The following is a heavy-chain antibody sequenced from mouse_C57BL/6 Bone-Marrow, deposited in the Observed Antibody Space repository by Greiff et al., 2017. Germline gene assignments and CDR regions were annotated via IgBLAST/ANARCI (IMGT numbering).Heavy chain of an antibody. Sequence: VQLQQSGAELVKPGASVKLSCKASGYTFTSYWMHWVKQRPGQGLEWIGMIHPNSGSTNYNEKFKSKATLTVDKSSSTAYMQLSSLTSEDSAVYYCARSRTTVVDWYFDVWGTGTTVTVSS. CDR2: IHPNSGST. J-gene: IGHJ1*03. D-gene: IGHD1-1*01. CDR1: GYTFTSYW. V-gene: IGHV1-64*01. CDR3: ARSRTTVVDWYFDV.